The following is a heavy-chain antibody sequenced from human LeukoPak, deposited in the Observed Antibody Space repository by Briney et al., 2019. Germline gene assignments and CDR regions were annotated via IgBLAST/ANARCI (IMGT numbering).Heavy chain of an antibody. CDR2: IYTSGST. V-gene: IGHV4-4*09. D-gene: IGHD3-3*01. CDR1: GGSISSYY. Sequence: PSETLSLTCTVSGGSISSYYWSWIRQPPGKGLEWIGYIYTSGSTNYNPSLKSRVTISVDTSKNQFSLKLSSVTAADTAVYYCARSYYDFWSGPTHYSDYWGQGTLVTVSS. J-gene: IGHJ4*02. CDR3: ARSYYDFWSGPTHYSDY.